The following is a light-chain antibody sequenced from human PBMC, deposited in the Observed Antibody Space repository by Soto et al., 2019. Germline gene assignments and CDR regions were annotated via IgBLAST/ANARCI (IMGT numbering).Light chain of an antibody. J-gene: IGKJ1*01. CDR1: QGISSY. Sequence: AIRMTHSPSSLSASTGDRVTITCRASQGISSYLAWYQQKPGKAPKLLIYDASSLGSGVPSRFSGSGSGTEFTLTISSLQPDDFATYYCQQYNSYSKFGQGTKVDIK. V-gene: IGKV1-8*01. CDR2: DAS. CDR3: QQYNSYSK.